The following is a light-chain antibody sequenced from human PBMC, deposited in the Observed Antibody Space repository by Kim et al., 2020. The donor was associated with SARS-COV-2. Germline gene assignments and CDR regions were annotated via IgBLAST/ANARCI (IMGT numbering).Light chain of an antibody. CDR1: RNINNW. J-gene: IGKJ4*01. V-gene: IGKV1-12*01. Sequence: ASIGDRVTSTGRASRNINNWLAWDQQKPGKAPKLLIYTAADLQAGVPSRFSGSGSGTDFTLTINSLQPGDFATYYCQQTSSIPLTFGEGTKVDIK. CDR3: QQTSSIPLT. CDR2: TAA.